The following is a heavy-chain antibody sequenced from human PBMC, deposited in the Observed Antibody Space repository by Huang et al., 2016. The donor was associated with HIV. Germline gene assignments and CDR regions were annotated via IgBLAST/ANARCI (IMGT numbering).Heavy chain of an antibody. CDR3: ARLPGSITMIRGVITDPY. Sequence: QLQLQESGPGLVKPSETLSLTCTVSGGSIRSDNYYWGWIRQPPGKGLEWIGSINYSGSTYYNPSLKRRVTITVDTSKNQFSLKMRSVTAADTAVYYCARLPGSITMIRGVITDPYWGQGTLVTVSS. CDR2: INYSGST. D-gene: IGHD3-10*01. V-gene: IGHV4-39*01. J-gene: IGHJ4*02. CDR1: GGSIRSDNYY.